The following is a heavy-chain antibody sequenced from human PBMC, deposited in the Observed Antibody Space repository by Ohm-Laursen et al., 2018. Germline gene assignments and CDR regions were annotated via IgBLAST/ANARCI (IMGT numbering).Heavy chain of an antibody. D-gene: IGHD2-15*01. Sequence: GSSVKVSCKASGGTFSSNAFSWVRQAPGQGLEWMGGIIPIFGTAKNAQKFQGRVTITADISTSTVYMEMSSLRSEDTALYYCTKAYGVRVEAAIASFDFWGQGTLVTVSS. CDR3: TKAYGVRVEAAIASFDF. V-gene: IGHV1-69*06. CDR1: GGTFSSNA. CDR2: IIPIFGTA. J-gene: IGHJ4*02.